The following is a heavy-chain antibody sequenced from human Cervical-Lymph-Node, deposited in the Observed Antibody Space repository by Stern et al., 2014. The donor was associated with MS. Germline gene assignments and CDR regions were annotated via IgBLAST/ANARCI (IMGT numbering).Heavy chain of an antibody. CDR3: ARAGLYDY. J-gene: IGHJ4*02. CDR1: GGSIDGSDW. CDR2: IYHTGSI. D-gene: IGHD2/OR15-2a*01. V-gene: IGHV4-4*02. Sequence: VQLQESGPGLVKPSGTLSLTCTVSGGSIDGSDWWSWVRQPPGKGLEWIGEIYHTGSINYNPSLKSRVSMSVDKSKNQFSLNLTSVTAADTAVYYCARAGLYDYWGQGTLVTVSS.